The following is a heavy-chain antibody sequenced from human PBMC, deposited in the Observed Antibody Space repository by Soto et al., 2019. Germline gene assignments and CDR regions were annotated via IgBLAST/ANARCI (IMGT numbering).Heavy chain of an antibody. D-gene: IGHD4-17*01. J-gene: IGHJ4*02. Sequence: EVQLVESGGGVVRPGGSLRLSCAASGFTFDDYGMSWVRQAPGKGLEWVSGFNWNGGSPGYADSVKGRFTISRDNTKVSLYLQMTSLRAEDTALYHCARDYGDYVFDYWGQGTLVTVSS. CDR1: GFTFDDYG. V-gene: IGHV3-20*01. CDR2: FNWNGGSP. CDR3: ARDYGDYVFDY.